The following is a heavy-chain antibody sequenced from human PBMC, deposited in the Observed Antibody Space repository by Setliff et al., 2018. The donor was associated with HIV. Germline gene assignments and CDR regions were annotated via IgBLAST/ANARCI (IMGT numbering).Heavy chain of an antibody. CDR1: GGSFSSYY. CDR3: ARGMVRGLRWNY. V-gene: IGHV4-34*01. D-gene: IGHD3-10*01. Sequence: NPSETLSLTCTVYGGSFSSYYWSWIRQPPGKGQEWIGEINHSGSTNYNPSLKSRVTISIDTSKNQFSLKLSSVTAADTAVYYCARGMVRGLRWNYWGQGTLVTVSS. CDR2: INHSGST. J-gene: IGHJ4*02.